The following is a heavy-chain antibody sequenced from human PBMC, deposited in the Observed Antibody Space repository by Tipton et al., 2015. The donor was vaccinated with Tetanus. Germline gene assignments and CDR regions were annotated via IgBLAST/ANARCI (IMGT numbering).Heavy chain of an antibody. CDR3: ARRSYCSSSRCFDAFDL. CDR1: GGSISSNNYY. D-gene: IGHD2-2*01. V-gene: IGHV4-39*07. J-gene: IGHJ3*01. Sequence: GLVKPSETLSLTCSVSGGSISSNNYYWAWIRQPPGKGLEWIGSIYYSGTTDYSPSLKSRVAISMDTSKNQISLKLSSVTAADTAVYYCARRSYCSSSRCFDAFDLWGQGTMVTVSS. CDR2: IYYSGTT.